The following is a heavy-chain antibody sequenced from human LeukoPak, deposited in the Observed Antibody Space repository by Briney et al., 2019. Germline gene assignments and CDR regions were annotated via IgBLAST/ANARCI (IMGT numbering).Heavy chain of an antibody. CDR3: ATMPRRITIFGVDAHSVYYGMDV. D-gene: IGHD3-3*01. CDR1: GYTLTELS. Sequence: ASVKVSCKVSGYTLTELSMHWVRQAPGKGLEWMGGFDPEDGETIYAQKFQGRVTMTEDTSTDTAYMELSSLRSEDTAVYYCATMPRRITIFGVDAHSVYYGMDVWGQGTTVTVSS. J-gene: IGHJ6*02. V-gene: IGHV1-24*01. CDR2: FDPEDGET.